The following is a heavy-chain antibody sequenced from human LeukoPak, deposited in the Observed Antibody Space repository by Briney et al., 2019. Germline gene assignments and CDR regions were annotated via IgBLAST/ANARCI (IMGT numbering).Heavy chain of an antibody. CDR1: GFTFSSYG. Sequence: PGGSLRLSCAASGFTFSSYGIHWVRQSPDKGLEWVSGIVGSGVTTYYADSVKGRFTISRDNSKNTLYLHMNGLRVEDTAIYYCARDERWIQFNYWGQGTLVTVSS. CDR2: IVGSGVTT. V-gene: IGHV3-23*01. CDR3: ARDERWIQFNY. D-gene: IGHD5-18*01. J-gene: IGHJ4*02.